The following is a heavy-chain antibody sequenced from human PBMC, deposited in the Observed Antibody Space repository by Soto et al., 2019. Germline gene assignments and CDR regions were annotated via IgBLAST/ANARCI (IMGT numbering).Heavy chain of an antibody. J-gene: IGHJ4*02. CDR2: IYPGDSDS. D-gene: IGHD2-2*01. Sequence: ESLKISCKGSGFTFTSYWIAWVRQMPGKGLEWMGIIYPGDSDSSYSPSFQGQVTISADKSINTAYLHWSSLKASDTAIYYCAKHEGYCSTTTCFNFDHWGQGTPATVSS. V-gene: IGHV5-51*01. CDR1: GFTFTSYW. CDR3: AKHEGYCSTTTCFNFDH.